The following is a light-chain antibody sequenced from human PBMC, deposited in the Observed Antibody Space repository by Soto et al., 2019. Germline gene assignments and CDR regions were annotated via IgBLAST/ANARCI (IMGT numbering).Light chain of an antibody. CDR2: DAS. CDR3: QQYTTWWT. CDR1: EDVAKF. J-gene: IGKJ1*01. V-gene: IGKV1-5*01. Sequence: EIRMTQSHSTLSASVGDTVSVTCRASEDVAKFLACHQQKPGRAPELLISDASDLKSVVPSRFRGSGSGTDFTLTIRGLQPDDSETYYCQQYTTWWTFGQGTKVEIK.